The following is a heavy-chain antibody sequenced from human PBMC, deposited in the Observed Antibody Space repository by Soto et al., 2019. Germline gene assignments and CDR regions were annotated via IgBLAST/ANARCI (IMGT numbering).Heavy chain of an antibody. CDR2: IWYDGSNK. J-gene: IGHJ4*02. Sequence: GGSLRLSCAASGFTFSSYGMHWVRQAPGKGLEWVAVIWYDGSNKYYADSVKGRFTISRDNSKNTLYPQMNSLRAEDTAVYYCARDSSSSWYAPVGVDYWGQGTLVTVAS. CDR3: ARDSSSSWYAPVGVDY. D-gene: IGHD6-13*01. CDR1: GFTFSSYG. V-gene: IGHV3-33*01.